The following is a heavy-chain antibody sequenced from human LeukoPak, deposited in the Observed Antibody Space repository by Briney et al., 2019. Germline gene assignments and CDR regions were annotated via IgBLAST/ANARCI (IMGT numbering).Heavy chain of an antibody. V-gene: IGHV4-4*09. CDR3: ARGRSAVAGDFDY. D-gene: IGHD6-19*01. J-gene: IGHJ4*02. Sequence: SETLSLTCTVSGGSISSYYWSWIRQPPGKGLEWIGYIYTSGSTNYNPSLKSRVTISVDTSKNQFSLKLSSVTAADTAVYYCARGRSAVAGDFDYWGQGTLVTVSS. CDR1: GGSISSYY. CDR2: IYTSGST.